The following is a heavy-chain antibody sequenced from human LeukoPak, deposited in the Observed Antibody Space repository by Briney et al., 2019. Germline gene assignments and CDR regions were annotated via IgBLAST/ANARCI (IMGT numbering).Heavy chain of an antibody. Sequence: GSLRLSCAASGFTFRNYWMNWVRQAPGKGLEWVANIKQDGSEKYYVDSVKGRFTISRDNAKNSLYLQMNSLRAEDTAVYYCARDGGARSYYDFWSVQYYYMDVWGKGTTVTVSS. CDR3: ARDGGARSYYDFWSVQYYYMDV. CDR2: IKQDGSEK. CDR1: GFTFRNYW. V-gene: IGHV3-7*01. J-gene: IGHJ6*03. D-gene: IGHD3-3*01.